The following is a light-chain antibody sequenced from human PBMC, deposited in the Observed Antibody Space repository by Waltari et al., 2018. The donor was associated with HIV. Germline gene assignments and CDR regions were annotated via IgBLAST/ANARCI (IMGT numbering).Light chain of an antibody. CDR3: QQRSNWPPIT. CDR1: QSVSSY. J-gene: IGKJ5*01. V-gene: IGKV3-11*01. Sequence: EIVLTQSPATLSLSPGERATLSCRASQSVSSYLAWYQQKPGQAPRLLIYDASNRATGIPVRVSGRGSGTDFTLNISSLEPEDFAVYYCQQRSNWPPITSGQGTRLEI. CDR2: DAS.